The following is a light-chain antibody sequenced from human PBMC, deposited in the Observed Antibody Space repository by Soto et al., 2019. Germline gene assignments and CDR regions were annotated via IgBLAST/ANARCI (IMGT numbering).Light chain of an antibody. J-gene: IGLJ2*01. CDR1: SSNIGAGYD. V-gene: IGLV1-40*01. CDR2: GNS. Sequence: QSVLTQPPSVSGAPGQRVTISCTGSSSNIGAGYDVHWYQQFPGTAPKLLIYGNSNRPSGVPDRFSGSKSGTSASLAITGLQAEDEADYYCQSYDSSLSVFGGGTQLTVL. CDR3: QSYDSSLSV.